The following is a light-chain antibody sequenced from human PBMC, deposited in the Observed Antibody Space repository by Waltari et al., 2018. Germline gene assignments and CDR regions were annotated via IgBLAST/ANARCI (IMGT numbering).Light chain of an antibody. CDR1: QSVSRN. J-gene: IGKJ1*01. V-gene: IGKV3-15*01. CDR2: GSS. CDR3: QQYNDWPRT. Sequence: EIVMTQSPATLSVSPGERVTLSCRASQSVSRNLAWYQQKPGQAPRLLIYGSSTRATGIPARFSGSGSGTEFTLTISGLQSEDSAVYYCQQYNDWPRTFGLGTRVEIE.